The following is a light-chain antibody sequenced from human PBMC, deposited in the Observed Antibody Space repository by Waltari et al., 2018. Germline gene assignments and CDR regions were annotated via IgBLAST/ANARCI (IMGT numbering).Light chain of an antibody. V-gene: IGKV4-1*01. CDR2: WAS. Sequence: DIVMTQSPDSLAVSLGERATINCKSSQSVLYSSNNNNYLAWYRQKPGQPPKLLFYWASTRASGVPDRFSGSGSGTDFTLTISSLQAEDVAVYYCQQYYTTPRTFGQRTTVEIK. CDR1: QSVLYSSNNNNY. CDR3: QQYYTTPRT. J-gene: IGKJ1*01.